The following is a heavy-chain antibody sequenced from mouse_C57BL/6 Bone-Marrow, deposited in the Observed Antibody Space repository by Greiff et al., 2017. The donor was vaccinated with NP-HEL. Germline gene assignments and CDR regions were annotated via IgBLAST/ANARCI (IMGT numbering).Heavy chain of an antibody. D-gene: IGHD1-1*01. J-gene: IGHJ1*03. Sequence: QVQLQQPGAELVMPGASVKLSCKASGYTFTSYWMHWVKQRPGQGLEWIGEIDPSDSYTNYNQKFKGKSTLTVDKSSSTAYMQLSSLTSEDSAVYYCAGRLGYYSSSDLYWYFDVWGTGTTVTVSS. CDR3: AGRLGYYSSSDLYWYFDV. V-gene: IGHV1-69*01. CDR2: IDPSDSYT. CDR1: GYTFTSYW.